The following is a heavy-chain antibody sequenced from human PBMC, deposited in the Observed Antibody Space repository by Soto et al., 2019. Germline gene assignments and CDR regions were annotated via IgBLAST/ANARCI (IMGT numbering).Heavy chain of an antibody. CDR2: IKPTSGGT. J-gene: IGHJ4*02. Sequence: QVQLVQSGAEVKKPGASVKVSCKTSGYTFAAYYIHWIRQAPGQGLEWMGWIKPTSGGTVYAQNFQDRVTMTRDTSIRTAYMELRRLNSDDTAVYYCARDPDYGDYWGYFFDSWGQGTPVTVSS. CDR3: ARDPDYGDYWGYFFDS. D-gene: IGHD4-17*01. V-gene: IGHV1-2*02. CDR1: GYTFAAYY.